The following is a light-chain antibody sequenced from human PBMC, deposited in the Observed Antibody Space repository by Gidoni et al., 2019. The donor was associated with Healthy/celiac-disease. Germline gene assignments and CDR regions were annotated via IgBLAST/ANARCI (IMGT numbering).Light chain of an antibody. CDR2: SNN. V-gene: IGLV1-44*01. J-gene: IGLJ2*01. CDR3: AAWDDSLNGV. Sequence: QSVLTPPPSASGTPGQRVTISCSGSSSNLGSNTVHWYQQLPGTAPKLLIYSNNQRPSGVPDRFSGSKSGTSASLAISGLQSEDEADYYCAAWDDSLNGVFGGGTKLTVL. CDR1: SSNLGSNT.